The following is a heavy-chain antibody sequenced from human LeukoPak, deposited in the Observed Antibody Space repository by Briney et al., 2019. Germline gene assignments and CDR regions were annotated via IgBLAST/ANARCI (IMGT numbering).Heavy chain of an antibody. D-gene: IGHD3-3*01. J-gene: IGHJ6*02. CDR2: MSGTGGTS. Sequence: GGSLRLSCAASGFKFSDYAMNLVRQAPGKGLEWVSGMSGTGGTSYYADSAKGRFTISRDNSKSTLDLQMNSLRAEDTAVYYCAKWVPRSLESIYGMDVWGQGTTVIVSS. CDR1: GFKFSDYA. CDR3: AKWVPRSLESIYGMDV. V-gene: IGHV3-23*01.